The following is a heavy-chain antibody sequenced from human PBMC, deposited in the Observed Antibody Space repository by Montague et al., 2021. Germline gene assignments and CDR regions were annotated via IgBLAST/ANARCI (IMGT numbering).Heavy chain of an antibody. CDR3: ARDTTTDGFDI. D-gene: IGHD1-1*01. CDR1: GGSISNYF. V-gene: IGHV4-59*13. Sequence: SETLSLTCTVSGGSISNYFWTWIRQPPGKGLEWIGFISYSERTNLNPSLKSRVTISLDTPKNQFSLNLSSVTAADTAVYYCARDTTTDGFDIWGQGTMVTVSS. CDR2: ISYSERT. J-gene: IGHJ3*02.